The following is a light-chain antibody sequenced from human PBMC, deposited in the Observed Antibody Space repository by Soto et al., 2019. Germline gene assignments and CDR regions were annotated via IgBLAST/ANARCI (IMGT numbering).Light chain of an antibody. CDR2: RNS. J-gene: IGLJ1*01. Sequence: QSVLTQPPSVSGAPGQRVNISCTGSSSNIGAGYDVHWYQQLPGTAPKVLIFRNSNRPSGVPDRFSGSKSGTSASLAITGLQAEDEADYYCQSYENSLSGFVFAAGTKVTVL. V-gene: IGLV1-40*01. CDR1: SSNIGAGYD. CDR3: QSYENSLSGFV.